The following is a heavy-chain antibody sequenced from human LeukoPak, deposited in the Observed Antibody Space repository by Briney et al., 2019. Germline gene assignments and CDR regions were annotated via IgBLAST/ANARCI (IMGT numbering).Heavy chain of an antibody. CDR1: GGSISSYY. Sequence: SETLSLTCTVSGGSISSYYWSWSRQPPGKGLEWIGYIYYSGSTNYNPSLKSRVTISVDTSKNQFSLKLSSVTAADTAVYYCARDPTSGWFDPWGQGTLVTVSS. V-gene: IGHV4-59*01. CDR2: IYYSGST. D-gene: IGHD3-16*01. CDR3: ARDPTSGWFDP. J-gene: IGHJ5*02.